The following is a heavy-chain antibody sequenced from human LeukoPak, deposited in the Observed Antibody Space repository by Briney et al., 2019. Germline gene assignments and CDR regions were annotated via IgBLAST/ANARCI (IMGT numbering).Heavy chain of an antibody. V-gene: IGHV3-48*04. CDR1: GFTFSSYG. CDR2: ISISGSTI. Sequence: GGSLRLSCAASGFTFSSYGMSWVRQAPGKGLEWVSYISISGSTIYYADSVKGRFTISRDNAKSSLFLQMNSLRAEDTAVYYCARGSGNYFARFYFDSWGQGTLVTVSS. J-gene: IGHJ4*02. D-gene: IGHD1-26*01. CDR3: ARGSGNYFARFYFDS.